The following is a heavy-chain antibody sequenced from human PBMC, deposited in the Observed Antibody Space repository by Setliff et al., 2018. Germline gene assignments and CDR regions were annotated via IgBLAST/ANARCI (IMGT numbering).Heavy chain of an antibody. CDR1: GFSFTTDW. V-gene: IGHV5-51*01. CDR3: ARASPLQPSDY. Sequence: GESLKISCKGSGFSFTTDWIAWVRQKPGKGLEWVGIMFPANSDTRYSPSFEGQVTMSADNSINTAYLQWTSLKASDTAVYYCARASPLQPSDYWGQGTLVTVSS. D-gene: IGHD1-1*01. CDR2: MFPANSDT. J-gene: IGHJ4*02.